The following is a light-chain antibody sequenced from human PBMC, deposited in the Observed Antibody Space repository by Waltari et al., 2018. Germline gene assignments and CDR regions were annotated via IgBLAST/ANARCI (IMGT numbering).Light chain of an antibody. CDR1: SSNIGNKY. CDR2: VND. CDR3: GTWDTSLSAWV. V-gene: IGLV1-51*01. J-gene: IGLJ3*02. Sequence: QSVLTQAPSVSAAPGQKVTISCAGSSSNIGNKYVSWYQQFPGTAPKLLIYVNDKRPSGIPDRFSAAKSGTSATLGITGLQTGDEANYYCGTWDTSLSAWVFGGGTKLTVL.